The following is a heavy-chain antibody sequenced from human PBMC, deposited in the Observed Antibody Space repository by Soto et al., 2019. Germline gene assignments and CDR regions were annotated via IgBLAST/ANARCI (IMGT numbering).Heavy chain of an antibody. V-gene: IGHV4-34*01. Sequence: PSETLSLTCAAYGGSFSGYYWSWIRQPPGKGLEWIGEINHSGSTNYNPSHKSRVTISVDTSKNQFSLKLSSVTAADTAVYYCARGRWFGELLYYYYYYGMDVWGQGTTVAVSS. CDR2: INHSGST. CDR1: GGSFSGYY. J-gene: IGHJ6*02. D-gene: IGHD3-10*01. CDR3: ARGRWFGELLYYYYYYGMDV.